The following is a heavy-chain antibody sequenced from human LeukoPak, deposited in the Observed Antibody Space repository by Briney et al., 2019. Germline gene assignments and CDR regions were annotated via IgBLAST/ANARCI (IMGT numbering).Heavy chain of an antibody. CDR2: IYPGDSDT. V-gene: IGHV5-51*01. CDR3: ARGAGYYYYYYYMDV. J-gene: IGHJ6*03. Sequence: RGESLKISCKGSGYSFTSYWIGWVRQMPGKGLNWMGIIYPGDSDTRYSPSFQGQVTISADKSISTAYLQWSSLKASDTAMYYCARGAGYYYYYYYMDVWGKGTTVTVSS. CDR1: GYSFTSYW. D-gene: IGHD3-9*01.